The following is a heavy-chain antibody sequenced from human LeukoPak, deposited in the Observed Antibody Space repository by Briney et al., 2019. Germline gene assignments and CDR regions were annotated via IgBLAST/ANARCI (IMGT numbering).Heavy chain of an antibody. CDR2: IYYSGST. CDR1: GGSFSGYY. CDR3: ARGAAL. J-gene: IGHJ4*02. D-gene: IGHD6-6*01. Sequence: SETLSLTCAVYGGSFSGYYWSWIRQPPGKGLEWIGSIYYSGSTYYNPSLKSRVTISVDTSKNQFSLKLSSVTAADTAVYYCARGAALWGQGTLVTVSS. V-gene: IGHV4-34*01.